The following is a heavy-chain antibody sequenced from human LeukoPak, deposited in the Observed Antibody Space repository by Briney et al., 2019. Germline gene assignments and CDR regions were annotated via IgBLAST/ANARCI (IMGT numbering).Heavy chain of an antibody. D-gene: IGHD6-13*01. J-gene: IGHJ5*02. V-gene: IGHV4-34*01. CDR3: ARYAAAGTGWFDP. Sequence: SETLSLTCAVYGGSFSGYYWSWIRQPPGKGLEWIGEINHSGSTNYNPSLKSRVTISVDTSKSQFSLKLSSVTAADTAVYYCARYAAAGTGWFDPWGQGTLVTVSS. CDR1: GGSFSGYY. CDR2: INHSGST.